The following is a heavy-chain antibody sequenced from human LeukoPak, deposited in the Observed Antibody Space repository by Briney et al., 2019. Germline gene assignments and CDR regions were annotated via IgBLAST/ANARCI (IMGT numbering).Heavy chain of an antibody. D-gene: IGHD5-18*01. V-gene: IGHV3-7*01. CDR1: GFTFSSYW. J-gene: IGHJ4*02. Sequence: GGSLRLSCAASGFTFSSYWMSWVRQAPGKGLEWVANIKQDGSEKYYADSVKGRFTISRDNSKNTLSLQVSSLRTEDTAVYYCAKDRYSYAFEYSDSWGQGTLVTVSS. CDR2: IKQDGSEK. CDR3: AKDRYSYAFEYSDS.